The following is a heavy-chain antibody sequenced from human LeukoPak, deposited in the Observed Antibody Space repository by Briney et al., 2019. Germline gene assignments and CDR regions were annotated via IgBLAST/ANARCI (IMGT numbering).Heavy chain of an antibody. V-gene: IGHV1-2*06. CDR3: ARVMKATVRTSNFDY. CDR2: INPNSGDT. J-gene: IGHJ4*02. Sequence: ASVKVSCKASGYAFTDYYMYWVRQAPGQGLEWMGRINPNSGDTFYAQKFQGRVTMTRDTSISTAYMELSRLRSDDTAVYYCARVMKATVRTSNFDYWGQGTLVTVSS. CDR1: GYAFTDYY. D-gene: IGHD4-17*01.